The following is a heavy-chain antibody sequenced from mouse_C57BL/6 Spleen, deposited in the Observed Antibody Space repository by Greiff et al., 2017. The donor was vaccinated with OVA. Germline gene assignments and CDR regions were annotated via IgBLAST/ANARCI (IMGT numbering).Heavy chain of an antibody. CDR1: GYTFTTYP. CDR3: ARGDYGAWFAY. D-gene: IGHD1-1*01. CDR2: FHPYNDDT. Sequence: QVQLQQSGAELVKPGASVKISCKASGYTFTTYPIEWMKQNPGKSLEWIGNFHPYNDDTKYNEKFKGKATLTVEKSSSTVYLELSGVTSDDSAVYYCARGDYGAWFAYWGQGTLVTVSA. V-gene: IGHV1-47*01. J-gene: IGHJ3*01.